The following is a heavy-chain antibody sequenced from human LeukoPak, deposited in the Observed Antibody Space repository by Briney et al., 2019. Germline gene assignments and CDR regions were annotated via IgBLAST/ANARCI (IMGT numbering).Heavy chain of an antibody. Sequence: PSETLSLTCAVYGGSFSGYYWSWIRQPPGKGLEWIGEINHSGSTNYNPSLKSRVTISVDTSKNQFSLKLSSVTAADTAVYYCARQTRQQLVQIWGQGTRVTVSS. J-gene: IGHJ4*02. CDR1: GGSFSGYY. CDR2: INHSGST. V-gene: IGHV4-34*01. D-gene: IGHD6-13*01. CDR3: ARQTRQQLVQI.